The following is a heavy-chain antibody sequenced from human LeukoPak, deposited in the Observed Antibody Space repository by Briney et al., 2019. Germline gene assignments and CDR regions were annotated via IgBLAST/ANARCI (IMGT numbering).Heavy chain of an antibody. CDR3: ARQDYYGSIAYFDY. J-gene: IGHJ4*02. CDR2: IFYSGTS. CDR1: GGSISSNSYY. Sequence: SETLSLTCTVSGGSISSNSYYWGRIRQPPGKGLEWIGSIFYSGTSYYNPSLKSRVTISVDTSKNQFSLKLSSVTAADTAVYFCARQDYYGSIAYFDYWGQGTLVTVSS. D-gene: IGHD3-22*01. V-gene: IGHV4-39*01.